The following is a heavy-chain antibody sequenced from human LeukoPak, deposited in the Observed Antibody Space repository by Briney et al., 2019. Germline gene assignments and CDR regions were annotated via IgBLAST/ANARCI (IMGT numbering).Heavy chain of an antibody. Sequence: SVKVSCKASGGTFSSYAISWVRQAPGQGLEWKGRIIPIFGTANYAQKFQGRVTITTDESTSTAYMELSSLRSEDTAVYYCARGLSGYSYGYMGYYYYMDVWGKGTTVTVSS. J-gene: IGHJ6*03. CDR2: IIPIFGTA. CDR3: ARGLSGYSYGYMGYYYYMDV. CDR1: GGTFSSYA. D-gene: IGHD5-18*01. V-gene: IGHV1-69*05.